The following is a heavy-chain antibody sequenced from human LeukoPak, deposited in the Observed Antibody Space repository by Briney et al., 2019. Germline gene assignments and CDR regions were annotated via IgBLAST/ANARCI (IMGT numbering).Heavy chain of an antibody. Sequence: SETLSLTCTVSGGSISSYFWSWIRQPAGKGLEWIGRFYISGSTNYNPSLKSRVTMSVDTSKNQFSLRLNSVTAADTAVYYCARDFLLQSEGLFDYWGQGTLVTVSS. V-gene: IGHV4-4*07. CDR3: ARDFLLQSEGLFDY. D-gene: IGHD4-11*01. CDR2: FYISGST. J-gene: IGHJ4*02. CDR1: GGSISSYF.